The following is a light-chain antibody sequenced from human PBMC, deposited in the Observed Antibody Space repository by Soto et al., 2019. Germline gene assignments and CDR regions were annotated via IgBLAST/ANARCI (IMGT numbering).Light chain of an antibody. V-gene: IGKV3-20*01. CDR2: GAS. Sequence: EIVLTQSPGTLSLSPGERATLSCRASQSVSSNYLAWYQQKPGQAPSLLIYGASSRATGIPDRFSGSGSGTDFTLTISRLEPEDFAVYYCQQYGRSPTTFGQGTKVEIK. CDR1: QSVSSNY. CDR3: QQYGRSPTT. J-gene: IGKJ1*01.